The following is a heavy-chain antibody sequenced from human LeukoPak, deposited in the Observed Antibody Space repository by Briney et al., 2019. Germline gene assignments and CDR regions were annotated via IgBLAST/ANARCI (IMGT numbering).Heavy chain of an antibody. J-gene: IGHJ4*02. CDR1: GYSFTSYW. D-gene: IGHD6-13*01. CDR2: IYPGDSDT. V-gene: IGHV5-51*01. CDR3: ARPRSSSWYDIDYFDY. Sequence: GESLKISCKGSGYSFTSYWIGWVRQMPGKGLEWMGIIYPGDSDTRYSPSFQGQVTISADKSISTAYLQWSSLKASDTAMYYCARPRSSSWYDIDYFDYWGQGTLVTVSS.